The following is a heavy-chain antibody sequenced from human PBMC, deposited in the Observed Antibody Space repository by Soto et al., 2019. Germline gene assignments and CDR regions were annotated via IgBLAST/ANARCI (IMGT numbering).Heavy chain of an antibody. CDR1: GFTFSSYS. Sequence: GGSLRLSCAASGFTFSSYSMNWVRQAPGKGLGWVSSISSSSSYIYYADSVKGRFTISRDNAKNSLYLQMNSLRAEDTAVYYCARAPYYYDSSGYWAYWGQGTLVTV. CDR2: ISSSSSYI. D-gene: IGHD3-22*01. CDR3: ARAPYYYDSSGYWAY. V-gene: IGHV3-21*01. J-gene: IGHJ4*02.